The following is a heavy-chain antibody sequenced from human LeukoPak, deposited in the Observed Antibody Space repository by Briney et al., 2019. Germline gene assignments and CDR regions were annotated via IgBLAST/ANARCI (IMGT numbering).Heavy chain of an antibody. Sequence: SETLSLTCTVSRGSISSSSYYWGWIRQPPGKRLEWIGSFYYIGGTYYNPSLEGRVTISADSSKNQFSLKLTSVTAADMALYYCARILTTFDSWGQGTLVTVSS. CDR2: FYYIGGT. CDR3: ARILTTFDS. V-gene: IGHV4-39*01. D-gene: IGHD4-11*01. CDR1: RGSISSSSYY. J-gene: IGHJ4*02.